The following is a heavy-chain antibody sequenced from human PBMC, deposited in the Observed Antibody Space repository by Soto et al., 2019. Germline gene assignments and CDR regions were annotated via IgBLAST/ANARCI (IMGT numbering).Heavy chain of an antibody. CDR2: ISMDSETI. Sequence: GGSLRLSCVASGFNLSHPWMTWVRQAAGRGLEWISYISMDSETIQYADSVKGRFTISRDDATNSLFLQMNSLRDEDTAIYYCARLYYDYVWGQGTTVTVSS. CDR1: GFNLSHPW. V-gene: IGHV3-48*02. J-gene: IGHJ6*02. CDR3: ARLYYDYV. D-gene: IGHD3-3*01.